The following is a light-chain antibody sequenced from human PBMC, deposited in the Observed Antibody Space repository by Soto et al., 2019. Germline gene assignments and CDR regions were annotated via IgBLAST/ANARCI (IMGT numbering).Light chain of an antibody. J-gene: IGKJ2*01. CDR1: QSVSND. CDR3: QHYNKWPYT. V-gene: IGKV3-15*01. Sequence: DIVMTQSPATLYVSPGERATLSCRASQSVSNDLAWYQQKPGQPPTLLIYGASTRATGLSARFSGSGSGTEFTLTISSLQSEDLAVYYCQHYNKWPYTFGQGTKVDIK. CDR2: GAS.